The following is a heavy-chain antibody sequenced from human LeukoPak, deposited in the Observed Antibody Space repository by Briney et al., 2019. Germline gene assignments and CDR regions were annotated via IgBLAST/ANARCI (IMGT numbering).Heavy chain of an antibody. J-gene: IGHJ6*03. V-gene: IGHV4-34*01. CDR2: MNPSGST. D-gene: IGHD3-22*01. CDR3: ARGRQDVTMIVVVMTAVSYYLDV. CDR1: GGSFSGYC. Sequence: ASETLSLTCAVYGGSFSGYCWTWIRQTPEKGLEWIGEMNPSGSTNYNPSLKSRVTISVDTSKNQFSLELSSVTAADTAVYYCARGRQDVTMIVVVMTAVSYYLDVWGKGTTVTVS.